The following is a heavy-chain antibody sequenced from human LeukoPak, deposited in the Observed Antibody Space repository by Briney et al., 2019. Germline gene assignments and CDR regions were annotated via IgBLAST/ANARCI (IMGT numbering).Heavy chain of an antibody. J-gene: IGHJ4*02. V-gene: IGHV4-4*02. Sequence: SETLSLTCAVSGGSISSSSWWSWVRQPPGKGLEWIGEIYHSGSTNYNPSLKSRVTISIDASKNQFSLRLSSVTAADTAVYYCTRGGELMNFWGQGTLVTVSS. CDR2: IYHSGST. CDR1: GGSISSSSW. D-gene: IGHD1-26*01. CDR3: TRGGELMNF.